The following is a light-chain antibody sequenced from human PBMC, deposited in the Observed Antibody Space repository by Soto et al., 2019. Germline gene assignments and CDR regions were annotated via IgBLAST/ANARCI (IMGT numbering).Light chain of an antibody. Sequence: EIVMTQSPATLSVSPGERATLSCRASQNVDSSLAWYQQKPGQAPRLLIYGASTRATGIPARFSGSGSGTEFTLTISSLQSEDFAIYYCQRYYHWPPLTFGGGTKVEI. CDR2: GAS. V-gene: IGKV3-15*01. CDR1: QNVDSS. J-gene: IGKJ4*01. CDR3: QRYYHWPPLT.